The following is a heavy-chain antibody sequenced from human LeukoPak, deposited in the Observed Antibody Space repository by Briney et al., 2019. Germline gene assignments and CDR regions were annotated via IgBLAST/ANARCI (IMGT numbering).Heavy chain of an antibody. J-gene: IGHJ2*01. Sequence: PGGSLRLSCAASGFTFSSYAMSWVRQAPGKGLEWVSAISGSGGSTYYADSVKGRFTISRDNSKNTLYLQMNSLRAEDAAVYYCAKHYGDYVSDWYFDLWGRGTLVTVSS. CDR3: AKHYGDYVSDWYFDL. CDR1: GFTFSSYA. D-gene: IGHD4-17*01. CDR2: ISGSGGST. V-gene: IGHV3-23*01.